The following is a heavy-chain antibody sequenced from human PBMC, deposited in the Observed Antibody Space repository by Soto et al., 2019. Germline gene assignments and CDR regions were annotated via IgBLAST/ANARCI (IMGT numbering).Heavy chain of an antibody. CDR1: GGSISSSSFY. D-gene: IGHD3-22*01. CDR3: ARRGSSGDYGQFDY. J-gene: IGHJ4*02. V-gene: IGHV4-39*01. Sequence: QVQLQESGPGLVKPSETLSLTCTVSGGSISSSSFYWGWIRQPPGGGREGIGNIYFGGTTYYNPSLKTRVTMSVDTSKNQFSLKLSSVTAADTAVYYCARRGSSGDYGQFDYWGQGTLVTVSS. CDR2: IYFGGTT.